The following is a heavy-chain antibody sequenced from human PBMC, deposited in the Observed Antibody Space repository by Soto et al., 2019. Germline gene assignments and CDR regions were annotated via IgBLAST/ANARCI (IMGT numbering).Heavy chain of an antibody. Sequence: EVQLLESGGGLVQPGGSLRLSCAASRFTFSSYAMTWVRQAPGKGLEWVSAISGSGDSTYYAGSVKGRFTISRDNSKNTLYLQMNSLRAEDTAVYYCASGRGRSFYYGMDVWGPGTTVTVA. V-gene: IGHV3-23*01. D-gene: IGHD1-26*01. CDR3: ASGRGRSFYYGMDV. J-gene: IGHJ6*02. CDR1: RFTFSSYA. CDR2: ISGSGDST.